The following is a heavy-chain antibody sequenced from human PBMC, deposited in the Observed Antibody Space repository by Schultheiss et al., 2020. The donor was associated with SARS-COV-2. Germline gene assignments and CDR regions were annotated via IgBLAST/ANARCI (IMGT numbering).Heavy chain of an antibody. CDR3: ARADSGDYQYKY. Sequence: SETLSLTCTVSGSYYWAWIRQPPGKGLEWIGRISSRGNTKYNPSLTSRVTMSVDTSKNQFSLKVTSVTAADTAVYYCARADSGDYQYKYWGQGTLVTVSS. D-gene: IGHD4-17*01. CDR1: GSYY. V-gene: IGHV4-4*07. CDR2: ISSRGNT. J-gene: IGHJ4*02.